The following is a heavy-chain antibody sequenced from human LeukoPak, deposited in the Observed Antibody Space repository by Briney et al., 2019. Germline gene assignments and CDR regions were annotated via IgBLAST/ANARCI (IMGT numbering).Heavy chain of an antibody. Sequence: ASVKVSCKASGYTFTGYYMHWVRQAPGQGLEWMGWINPNSGGTNYAQKFQGRVTMTRDTSISTAYMELSRLRSDDTAVYYCARVGYSGRPPTSDPDYWGQGTLVTVSS. CDR1: GYTFTGYY. CDR3: ARVGYSGRPPTSDPDY. D-gene: IGHD1-26*01. V-gene: IGHV1-2*02. J-gene: IGHJ4*02. CDR2: INPNSGGT.